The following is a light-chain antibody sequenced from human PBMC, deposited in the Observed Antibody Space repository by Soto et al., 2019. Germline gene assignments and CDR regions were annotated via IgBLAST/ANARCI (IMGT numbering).Light chain of an antibody. J-gene: IGKJ2*01. Sequence: DIVMTQSPDSLAVSLGERATINCKSSQSVLYSSNNKNYLAWYQQKPGQPPKLLIYGASTRDSGVPDRFSGSGAGTDFTLTISSLQAEDVAVYYCQQYYSTPPTFGQGTKLEIK. CDR2: GAS. V-gene: IGKV4-1*01. CDR1: QSVLYSSNNKNY. CDR3: QQYYSTPPT.